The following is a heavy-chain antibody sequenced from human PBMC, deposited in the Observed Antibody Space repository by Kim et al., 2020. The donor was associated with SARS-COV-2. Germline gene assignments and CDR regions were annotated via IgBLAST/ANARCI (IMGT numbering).Heavy chain of an antibody. Sequence: SQTLSLTCAVYGGSFSGYYWSWIRQPPGKGLEWIGEINHSGSTNYNPSLKSRVTISVDTSKNQFSLKLSSVTAADTAVYYCARGGVCIAVAGTTPAGIDY. CDR2: INHSGST. D-gene: IGHD6-19*01. V-gene: IGHV4-34*01. CDR3: ARGGVCIAVAGTTPAGIDY. CDR1: GGSFSGYY. J-gene: IGHJ4*01.